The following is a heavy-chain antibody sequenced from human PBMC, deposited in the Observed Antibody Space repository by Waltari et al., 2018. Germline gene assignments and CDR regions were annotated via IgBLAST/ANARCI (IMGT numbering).Heavy chain of an antibody. Sequence: QVQLQESGPGLVKPSETLSLTCTVSGGSISSYYWSWIRQPPGKGLEWIGYIYYSGSTNSNPSLKSRVTISVDTSKNQFSLKLSSVTAADTAVYYCARGVELLDYWGQGTLVTVSS. CDR3: ARGVELLDY. CDR2: IYYSGST. CDR1: GGSISSYY. V-gene: IGHV4-59*01. D-gene: IGHD1-26*01. J-gene: IGHJ4*02.